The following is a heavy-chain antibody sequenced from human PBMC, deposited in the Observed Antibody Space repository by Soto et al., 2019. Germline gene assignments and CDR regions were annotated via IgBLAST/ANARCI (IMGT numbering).Heavy chain of an antibody. Sequence: QVQLVQSGAEVKKPGSSVKVSCKASGGTFSSYTISWVRQAPGQGLEWMGRIIPILGIANYAQKFQGRVTITADKSTSAAYMELSSLRSEDTAVYYCARVFGQLPRHYGMDVWGQGTTVTVSS. D-gene: IGHD2-2*01. J-gene: IGHJ6*02. CDR3: ARVFGQLPRHYGMDV. V-gene: IGHV1-69*02. CDR1: GGTFSSYT. CDR2: IIPILGIA.